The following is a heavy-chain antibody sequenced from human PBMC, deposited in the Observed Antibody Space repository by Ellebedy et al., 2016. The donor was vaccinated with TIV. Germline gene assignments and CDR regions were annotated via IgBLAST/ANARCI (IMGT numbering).Heavy chain of an antibody. CDR1: GGSISSTNYY. J-gene: IGHJ5*02. CDR3: ARLSSRIAAAA. CDR2: IYYSGST. Sequence: GSLRLSCTVSGGSISSTNYYRVWIRQPPGKGLEWIGSIYYSGSTNYNPSLKSRVTISADTSKNQFALQLRSVTAADTAVYYCARLSSRIAAAAWGQGVLVTVTS. V-gene: IGHV4-39*06. D-gene: IGHD6-13*01.